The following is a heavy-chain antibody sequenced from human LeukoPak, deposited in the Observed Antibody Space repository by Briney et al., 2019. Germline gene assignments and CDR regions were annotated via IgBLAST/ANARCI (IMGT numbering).Heavy chain of an antibody. CDR3: ARQQSDTSLFDP. CDR1: GDSISSTSYY. V-gene: IGHV4-39*01. Sequence: TSETLSLTSAVSGDSISSTSYYWAWIRQPPGKGLEWIGMIFYSGSAYYTPSLRGRVTLSVDTSRNQFSLNLISVTAADTGVYFCARQQSDTSLFDPWGQGTLVTVSS. D-gene: IGHD2-21*02. CDR2: IFYSGSA. J-gene: IGHJ5*02.